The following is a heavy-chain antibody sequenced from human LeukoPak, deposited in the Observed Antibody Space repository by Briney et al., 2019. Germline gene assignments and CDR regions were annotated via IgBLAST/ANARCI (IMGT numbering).Heavy chain of an antibody. CDR3: AKDPYRNNWNPSYFDC. CDR1: GFTFSSYA. J-gene: IGHJ4*02. CDR2: ISGSGGST. Sequence: GGSLRLSCAASGFTFSSYAMSWVRQAPGKGLEWVSAISGSGGSTFYADSVKGRFTISRDNSKNTLYLQMNSLRAGDTAVYYCAKDPYRNNWNPSYFDCWGQGTLVTVSS. D-gene: IGHD1-20*01. V-gene: IGHV3-23*01.